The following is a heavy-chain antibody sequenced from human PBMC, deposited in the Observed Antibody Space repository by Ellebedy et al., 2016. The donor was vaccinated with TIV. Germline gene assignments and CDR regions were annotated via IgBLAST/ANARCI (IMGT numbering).Heavy chain of an antibody. D-gene: IGHD3-10*01. CDR1: GFTFSSYG. J-gene: IGHJ5*02. Sequence: GESLKISCVASGFTFSSYGMHWVRQAPGKGLEWVALIWYDGSNQDYADSVRDRFTLSRDNSNNTLYLQMNSLRAEDTAVYYCARDFGYAYGFYNFFDPWGQGTLVTVSS. CDR2: IWYDGSNQ. V-gene: IGHV3-33*01. CDR3: ARDFGYAYGFYNFFDP.